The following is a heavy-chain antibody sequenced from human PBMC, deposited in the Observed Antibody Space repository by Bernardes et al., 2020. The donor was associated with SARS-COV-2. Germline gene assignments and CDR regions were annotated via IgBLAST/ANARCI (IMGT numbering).Heavy chain of an antibody. CDR2: INPNSGGT. CDR3: ALPPTNYDRYAMDV. J-gene: IGHJ6*02. Sequence: ASVKVSCKASGYPFTGYYLHWARQAPGQGLEWMGWINPNSGGTNYAQRFQGRVTVTRDTSISTAYMDLSRLRSDDTAVYYCALPPTNYDRYAMDVWGQGTTVTVSS. CDR1: GYPFTGYY. V-gene: IGHV1-2*02. D-gene: IGHD3-22*01.